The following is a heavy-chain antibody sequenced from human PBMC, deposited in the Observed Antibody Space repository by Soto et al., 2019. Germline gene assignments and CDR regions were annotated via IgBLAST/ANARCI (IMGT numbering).Heavy chain of an antibody. CDR2: IYYSGST. Sequence: SETLSLTCTVSGGSISSGDYYWSWIRQPPGKGLEWIGYIYYSGSTYYNPSLKSQITISVDTSKNQFSLKLNSVTAADTAVYYCARADTMATAPFDYRGQGTLVTVSS. J-gene: IGHJ4*02. CDR3: ARADTMATAPFDY. CDR1: GGSISSGDYY. V-gene: IGHV4-30-4*01. D-gene: IGHD5-12*01.